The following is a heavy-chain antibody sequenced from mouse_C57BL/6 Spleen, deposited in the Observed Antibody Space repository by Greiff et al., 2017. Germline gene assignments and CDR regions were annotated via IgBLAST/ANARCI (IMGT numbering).Heavy chain of an antibody. Sequence: QVQLQQPGAELVKPGASVKLSCKASGYTFTSYWMHWVKQRPGQGLEWIGMIHPNSGSTNYNETFKSKATLTVDKSSSTAYMQLSSLTSEDSAVYYCARSTTGGDYWGQGTTLTVSS. CDR2: IHPNSGST. CDR1: GYTFTSYW. J-gene: IGHJ2*01. CDR3: ARSTTGGDY. D-gene: IGHD1-1*01. V-gene: IGHV1-64*01.